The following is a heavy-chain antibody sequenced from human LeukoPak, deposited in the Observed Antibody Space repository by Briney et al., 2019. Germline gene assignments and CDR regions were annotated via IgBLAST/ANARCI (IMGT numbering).Heavy chain of an antibody. D-gene: IGHD2-2*01. CDR3: ARHGGYCSSTSCYCDY. V-gene: IGHV3-7*01. CDR1: GFTFSNYW. CDR2: IKQDGSEK. J-gene: IGHJ4*02. Sequence: PGGSLRLSCAASGFTFSNYWMTWVRQAPGKGLEWVANIKQDGSEKNYVDSVKGRFTISRDNAKNSLFLQINSLRAEDTAVYYCARHGGYCSSTSCYCDYWGQGTLVTVSS.